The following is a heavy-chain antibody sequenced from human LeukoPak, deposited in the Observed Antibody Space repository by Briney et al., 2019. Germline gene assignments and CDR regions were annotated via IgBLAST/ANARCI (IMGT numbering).Heavy chain of an antibody. J-gene: IGHJ5*02. CDR3: ATAILGYCSSTSCYHNWFDP. V-gene: IGHV1-24*01. CDR2: FDPEDGEA. Sequence: GASVKVSCKVSGYTLTELSMHWVRQAPGKGLEWMGGFDPEDGEAIYAQKFQGRVTMTEDTSTDTAYMELSSLRSEDTAVYYCATAILGYCSSTSCYHNWFDPWGQGTLVTVSS. CDR1: GYTLTELS. D-gene: IGHD2-2*01.